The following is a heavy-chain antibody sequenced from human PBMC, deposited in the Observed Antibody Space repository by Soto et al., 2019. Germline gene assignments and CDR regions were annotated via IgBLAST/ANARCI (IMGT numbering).Heavy chain of an antibody. J-gene: IGHJ4*02. D-gene: IGHD4-17*01. CDR1: GGSISSSSNH. V-gene: IGHV4-39*01. Sequence: PSXTLSLTCTVSGGSISSSSNHWGWIRQPPGKGLEWIRNIYYSENTYYNPSLKTRVTISVDTSKNQFSLRLTSVTAADTAVYYCATHPPYGPLDHWGQGTLVTVSS. CDR3: ATHPPYGPLDH. CDR2: IYYSENT.